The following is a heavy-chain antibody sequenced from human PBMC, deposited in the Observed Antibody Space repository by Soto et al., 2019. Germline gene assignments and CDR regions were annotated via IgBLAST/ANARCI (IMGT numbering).Heavy chain of an antibody. Sequence: SLRLSFAASGFSFKDYYMTWMRQTPEKGLEWISTITSSGGNAYYAACVKGRVTISRDNAHNSLYLHMSGLRAEDTALYYCARDMYTNYGNYFDLWGQGTLVTVS. D-gene: IGHD2-2*02. V-gene: IGHV3-11*01. J-gene: IGHJ5*02. CDR2: ITSSGGNA. CDR3: ARDMYTNYGNYFDL. CDR1: GFSFKDYY.